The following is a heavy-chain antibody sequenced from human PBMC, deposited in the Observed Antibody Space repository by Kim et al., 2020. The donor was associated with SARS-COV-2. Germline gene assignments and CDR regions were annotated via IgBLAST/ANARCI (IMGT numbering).Heavy chain of an antibody. V-gene: IGHV3-64D*09. CDR3: VKARYCDSTSCPDYVDY. J-gene: IGHJ4*01. Sequence: GGSLRLSCSASGFTFSSYAMNWVRQAPGKGLEYVSAISRYGGTTYNADSVKGRFTTSRDNTKNPHYLQMSSLSAEATAVYYCVKARYCDSTSCPDYVDY. CDR1: GFTFSSYA. D-gene: IGHD2-2*01. CDR2: ISRYGGTT.